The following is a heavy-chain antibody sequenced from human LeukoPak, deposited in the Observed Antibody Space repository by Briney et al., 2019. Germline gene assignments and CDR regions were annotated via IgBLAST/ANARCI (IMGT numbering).Heavy chain of an antibody. D-gene: IGHD3-10*01. CDR2: IYYSGST. V-gene: IGHV4-39*01. CDR1: GGSISGYY. CDR3: ARLNGSGSYYQSDAFDI. Sequence: SETLSLTCTVSGGSISGYYWSWIRQPPGKGLEWIGSIYYSGSTYYNPSLKSRVTISVDTSKNQFSLKLSSVTAADTAVYYCARLNGSGSYYQSDAFDIWGQGTMATVSS. J-gene: IGHJ3*02.